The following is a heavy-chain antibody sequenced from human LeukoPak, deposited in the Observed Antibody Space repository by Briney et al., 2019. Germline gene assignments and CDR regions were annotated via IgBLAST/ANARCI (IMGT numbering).Heavy chain of an antibody. CDR1: GGSISSGGYY. CDR2: IYHSGST. Sequence: TPSETLSLTCTVSGGSISSGGYYWSWIRQPPGKGLEWIGYIYHSGSTYYNPSLKSRVTISVDRSKNQFSLKLSSVTAADTAVYYCARGLVVGATGGWFDPWGQGTLVTVSS. CDR3: ARGLVVGATGGWFDP. V-gene: IGHV4-30-2*01. J-gene: IGHJ5*02. D-gene: IGHD1-26*01.